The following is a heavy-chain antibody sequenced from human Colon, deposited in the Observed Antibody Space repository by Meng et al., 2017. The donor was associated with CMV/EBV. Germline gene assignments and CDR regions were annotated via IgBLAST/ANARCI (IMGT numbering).Heavy chain of an antibody. Sequence: GGSLRLSCAASGFRVRSSYMNWVRQAPGKGLEWVSLLDSDGTTYYADSVKGRFTISRDNSRNTLYLQMNSLRVEDTAIYYCAKSIGRWERGADYWGQGTLVTVSS. CDR3: AKSIGRWERGADY. V-gene: IGHV3-53*01. D-gene: IGHD1-26*01. CDR2: LDSDGTT. J-gene: IGHJ4*02. CDR1: GFRVRSSY.